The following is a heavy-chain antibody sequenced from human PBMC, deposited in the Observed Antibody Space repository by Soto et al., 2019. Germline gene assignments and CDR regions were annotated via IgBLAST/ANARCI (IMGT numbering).Heavy chain of an antibody. J-gene: IGHJ3*02. CDR3: ASSGSSDAFDI. D-gene: IGHD3-10*01. CDR1: GFTFSSYS. V-gene: IGHV3-21*01. Sequence: GGALRLSCAASGFTFSSYSMNWVRQAPGKGLEWVSSISSSSSYIYYADSVKGRFTISRDNAKNSLYLQMNSLRAEDTAVYYCASSGSSDAFDIWGQGTMVTV. CDR2: ISSSSSYI.